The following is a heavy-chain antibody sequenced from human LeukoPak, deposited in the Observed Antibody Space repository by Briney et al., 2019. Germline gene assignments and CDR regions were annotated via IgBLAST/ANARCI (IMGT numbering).Heavy chain of an antibody. J-gene: IGHJ4*02. D-gene: IGHD4-11*01. V-gene: IGHV5-51*01. CDR1: GYSFSTFW. Sequence: GESLKISCKGSGYSFSTFWIGWVRQMPGKGLEWMGIIYPGDSDTRYSPSFQGQVTISADKSISTACLQWSSLKASDTAMYYCARDNSNYFDYWGQGTLVTVSS. CDR2: IYPGDSDT. CDR3: ARDNSNYFDY.